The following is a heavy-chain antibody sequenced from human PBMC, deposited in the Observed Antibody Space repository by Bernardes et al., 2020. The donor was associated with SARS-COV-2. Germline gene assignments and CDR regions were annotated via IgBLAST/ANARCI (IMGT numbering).Heavy chain of an antibody. CDR2: ISSDGSSI. J-gene: IGHJ6*03. CDR3: ARSGDSGSYWHYNYYMDV. Sequence: GGSLRLSCAASGFTFSSYWMHWVRQAPGKGLVWVSRISSDGSSINYADSVKGRFTISRDNAKNTLYLQMNSLIAEDTAVYYCARSGDSGSYWHYNYYMDVWGKGTTVTVSS. V-gene: IGHV3-74*01. CDR1: GFTFSSYW. D-gene: IGHD3-10*01.